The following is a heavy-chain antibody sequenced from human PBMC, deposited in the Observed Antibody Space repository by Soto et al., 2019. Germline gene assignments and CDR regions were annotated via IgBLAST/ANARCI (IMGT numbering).Heavy chain of an antibody. CDR2: IDPSDSYT. J-gene: IGHJ3*02. D-gene: IGHD4-17*01. V-gene: IGHV5-10-1*01. CDR1: GYSFTSYW. CDR3: ARLTDTVTNAFDI. Sequence: GESLKISCKGSGYSFTSYWISWVCQMPGKGLEWMGRIDPSDSYTNYSPSFQGHVTISADKSISTAYLQWSSLKASDTAMYYCARLTDTVTNAFDIWGQGTMVTVSS.